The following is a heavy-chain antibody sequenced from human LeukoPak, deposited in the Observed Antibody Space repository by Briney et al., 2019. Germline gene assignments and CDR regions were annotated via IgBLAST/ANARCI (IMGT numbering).Heavy chain of an antibody. CDR2: IYYSGRT. Sequence: SESLSLTCTVSGGSISSYYWSWVRQPPGKGREWGGYIYYSGRTNYNPSLKRRVTISVDTSQNQFPLKLSSVTAADTAVYYCARVGPGYCSSTSCSTHQYYYYGMDVWGKGTTVTVSS. J-gene: IGHJ6*04. CDR3: ARVGPGYCSSTSCSTHQYYYYGMDV. V-gene: IGHV4-59*01. CDR1: GGSISSYY. D-gene: IGHD2-2*01.